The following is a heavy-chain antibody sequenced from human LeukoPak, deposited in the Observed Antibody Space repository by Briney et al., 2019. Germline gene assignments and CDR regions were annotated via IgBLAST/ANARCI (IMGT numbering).Heavy chain of an antibody. CDR2: INHSGST. V-gene: IGHV4-34*01. CDR3: ARGDYGDYYNWFDP. D-gene: IGHD4-17*01. Sequence: SETLSLTCAVSGGSFSGYYWNWIRQSPGKGLEWIGEINHSGSTHYNPSLKSRVTISVDTSQNQFSLKLSSVTAADTAVYYCARGDYGDYYNWFDPWGQGTLVTASS. J-gene: IGHJ5*02. CDR1: GGSFSGYY.